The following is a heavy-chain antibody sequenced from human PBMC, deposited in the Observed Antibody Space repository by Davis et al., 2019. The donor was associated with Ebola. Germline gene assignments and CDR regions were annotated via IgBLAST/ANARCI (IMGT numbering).Heavy chain of an antibody. CDR1: GFTFSSYG. CDR2: ISYDGSNK. CDR3: AKGVAALYYYYGMDV. J-gene: IGHJ6*02. V-gene: IGHV3-30*18. Sequence: PGGSLRLSCVASGFTFSSYGMHWVRQAPGKGLERVAVISYDGSNKYYADPVKGRFTISRDTSKNTLYLQMNSLRAEDSAVYYCAKGVAALYYYYGMDVWGQGTTVTVSS. D-gene: IGHD2-15*01.